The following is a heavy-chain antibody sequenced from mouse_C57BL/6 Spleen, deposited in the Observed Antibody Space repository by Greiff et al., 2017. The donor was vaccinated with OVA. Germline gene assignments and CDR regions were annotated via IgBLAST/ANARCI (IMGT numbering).Heavy chain of an antibody. CDR1: GYSITSGYY. J-gene: IGHJ4*01. Sequence: VQLQQSGPGLVKPSQSLSLTCSVTGYSITSGYYWNWIRQFPGNKLEWMGYISYDGSNNYNPSLKNRISITRDTSKNQFFLKLNSVTTEDTATYYCARYVDYWGQGTSVTVSS. CDR3: ARYVDY. CDR2: ISYDGSN. V-gene: IGHV3-6*01.